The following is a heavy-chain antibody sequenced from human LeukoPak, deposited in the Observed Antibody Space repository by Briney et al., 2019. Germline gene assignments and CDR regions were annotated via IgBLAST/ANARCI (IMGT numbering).Heavy chain of an antibody. V-gene: IGHV1-2*02. D-gene: IGHD2-2*02. J-gene: IGHJ6*02. Sequence: ASVKVSCKASGYTFTGYYMHWVRQAPGQGLEWMGWINPNSGGTNYAQKFQGRVTMTRDTSISTAYMELSRLRSDDAAVYYCAREGYCSSTSCHNYGMDVWGQGTTVTVSS. CDR3: AREGYCSSTSCHNYGMDV. CDR1: GYTFTGYY. CDR2: INPNSGGT.